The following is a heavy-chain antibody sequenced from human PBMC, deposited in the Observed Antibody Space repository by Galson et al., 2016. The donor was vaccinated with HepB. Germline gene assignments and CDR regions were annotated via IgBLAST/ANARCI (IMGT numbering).Heavy chain of an antibody. V-gene: IGHV4-59*05. J-gene: IGHJ6*02. CDR3: ATYGFYYYYALDV. Sequence: ETLSLTCTVSGASISGYYLSWIRQPPGKGLEWIGSLHYSSGRTVYNPSLKSRGTISVDTSKNQFSLNLSSVTAADTAVYYCATYGFYYYYALDVWGQGTAVTVSS. CDR2: LHYSSGRT. D-gene: IGHD3-10*01. CDR1: GASISGYY.